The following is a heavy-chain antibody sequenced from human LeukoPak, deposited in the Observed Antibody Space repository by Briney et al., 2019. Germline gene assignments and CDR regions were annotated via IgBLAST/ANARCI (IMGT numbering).Heavy chain of an antibody. CDR1: GGSISSYY. CDR2: IYYSGST. CDR3: ARRRTKSYDIAVGAFDI. V-gene: IGHV4-59*01. D-gene: IGHD3-9*01. J-gene: IGHJ3*02. Sequence: SETLSLTCTVSGGSISSYYWSWIRQPPGKGLEWIGYIYYSGSTNYNPSLKSRVTISVDTSKNQFSLKLSSVTAADTAVYYCARRRTKSYDIAVGAFDIWGQGTMVTVSS.